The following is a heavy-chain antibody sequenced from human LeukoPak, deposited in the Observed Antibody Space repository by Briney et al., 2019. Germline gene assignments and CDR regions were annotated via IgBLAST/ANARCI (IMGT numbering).Heavy chain of an antibody. CDR2: IIPIFGTA. V-gene: IGHV1-69*05. J-gene: IGHJ3*02. Sequence: GASVKVSCKASGGTFSSYAISWVRQAPGQGLEWMGGIIPIFGTANYAQKFQGRVTITTDESTSTAYMELSSLRSEDTAVYYCARDTSPSIAAVGYDALDIWGQGTMVTVSP. CDR1: GGTFSSYA. D-gene: IGHD6-13*01. CDR3: ARDTSPSIAAVGYDALDI.